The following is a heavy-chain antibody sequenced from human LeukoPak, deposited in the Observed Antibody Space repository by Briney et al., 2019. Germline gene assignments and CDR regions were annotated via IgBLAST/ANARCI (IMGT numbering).Heavy chain of an antibody. CDR1: GYTFTSYY. V-gene: IGHV1-2*02. Sequence: DSVTVSCKASGYTFTSYYLHWVRQAPGQGLEWMGWINPKNGGTYYAQKFQGRFTMTRDTSINTAYMELSGLTSDDTAVYYCARDPSNRYYTDVWGIGTTVTVSS. CDR3: ARDPSNRYYTDV. J-gene: IGHJ6*03. D-gene: IGHD1-14*01. CDR2: INPKNGGT.